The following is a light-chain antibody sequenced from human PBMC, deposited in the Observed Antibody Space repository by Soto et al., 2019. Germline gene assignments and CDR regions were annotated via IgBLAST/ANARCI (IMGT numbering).Light chain of an antibody. Sequence: QTVVTQPPSVSGAPGQRVTISCTGSSSNIGAGYDIHWYQQFPGAAPKLLIYGNNNRPSGVPGRFSGSKSATSASLVITGLQAEDEADYYCQSYDSSLSGFYVFGTGTKLTVL. CDR2: GNN. J-gene: IGLJ1*01. CDR1: SSNIGAGYD. CDR3: QSYDSSLSGFYV. V-gene: IGLV1-40*01.